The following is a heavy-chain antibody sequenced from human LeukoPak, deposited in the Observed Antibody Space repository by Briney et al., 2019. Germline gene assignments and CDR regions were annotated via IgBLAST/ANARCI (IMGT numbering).Heavy chain of an antibody. CDR3: ARTYCGGDCNNRYFDY. V-gene: IGHV1-46*01. CDR1: GYILSSYY. J-gene: IGHJ4*02. Sequence: ASVKVSCKASGYILSSYYMHWVRQAPGQGLEWMGIINPSGGSTDYAQKFQGRVTMTRGKSTSTVYMELNSLRSEDTALYYCARTYCGGDCNNRYFDYWGQGTLVTVSS. D-gene: IGHD2-21*02. CDR2: INPSGGST.